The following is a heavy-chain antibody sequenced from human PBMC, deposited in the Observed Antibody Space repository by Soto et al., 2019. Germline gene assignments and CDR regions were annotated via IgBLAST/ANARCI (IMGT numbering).Heavy chain of an antibody. CDR1: RVTLGVHG. CDR2: ISSSSYI. CDR3: ARDTGYYYDRSGYLDAFDL. V-gene: IGHV3-21*01. J-gene: IGHJ3*01. Sequence: VARVTLGVHGVRLISKAKGPGLEWVSSISSSSYIYYADSVKGRFTISRDNAKNSLYLQMNSLRAEDTAVYYCARDTGYYYDRSGYLDAFDLWGQGTM. D-gene: IGHD3-22*01.